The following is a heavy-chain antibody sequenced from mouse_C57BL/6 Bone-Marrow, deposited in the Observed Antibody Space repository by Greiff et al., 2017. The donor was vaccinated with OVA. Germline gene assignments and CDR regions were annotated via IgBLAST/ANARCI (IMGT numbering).Heavy chain of an antibody. CDR2: INPNNGGT. Sequence: VQLQQSGPELVKPGASVKISCKASGYTFTDYYMNWVKQSHGKSLEWIGDINPNNGGTSYNQKFKGKATLTVDKSSSTAYMELRSLTSEDSAVYYCAGFITTVVAHYYAMDYWGQGTSVTVSS. CDR3: AGFITTVVAHYYAMDY. CDR1: GYTFTDYY. J-gene: IGHJ4*01. V-gene: IGHV1-26*01. D-gene: IGHD1-1*01.